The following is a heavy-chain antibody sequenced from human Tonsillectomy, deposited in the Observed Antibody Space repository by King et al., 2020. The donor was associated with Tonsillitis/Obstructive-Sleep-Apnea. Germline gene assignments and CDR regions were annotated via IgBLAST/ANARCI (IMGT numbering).Heavy chain of an antibody. CDR2: LIIDGSST. Sequence: VQLVESGGGLVQPGGSRNPSVAPPGSTFGTSWRHWSRQPPGRGLLGSYRLIIDGSSTSYADSVKGRFTISRDNAKNTLYLQMNSLRAEDTAVYYCARVSGGMDVWGQGTTVTVSS. J-gene: IGHJ6*02. CDR3: ARVSGGMDV. CDR1: GSTFGTSW. V-gene: IGHV3-74*01.